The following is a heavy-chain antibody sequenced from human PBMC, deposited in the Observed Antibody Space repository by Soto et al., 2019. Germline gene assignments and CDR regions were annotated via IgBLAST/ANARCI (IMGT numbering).Heavy chain of an antibody. CDR2: IIPIFGTA. CDR1: GGTFSSYA. CDR3: ARTPYDSSGYINWFDP. D-gene: IGHD3-22*01. Sequence: SVKVSCKASGGTFSSYAISWVRQAPGQGLEWMGGIIPIFGTANYAQKFQGRVTITADKSTSTAYMELSSLRSEDTAVYYCARTPYDSSGYINWFDPWGQGTLVTVSS. V-gene: IGHV1-69*06. J-gene: IGHJ5*01.